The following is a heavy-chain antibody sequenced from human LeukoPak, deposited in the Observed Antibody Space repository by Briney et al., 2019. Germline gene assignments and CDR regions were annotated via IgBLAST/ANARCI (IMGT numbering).Heavy chain of an antibody. V-gene: IGHV3-23*01. CDR2: ISGSGGST. D-gene: IGHD6-13*01. CDR1: GFTFSSYV. J-gene: IGHJ3*02. Sequence: GGSLRLSCAASGFTFSSYVMSWVRQAPGKGLEWVSAISGSGGSTYYADSVKGRFTISRDNSKNTLYLQMNSLRAEDTAVYYCAKGSHRIAAAGYDAFDIWGQGTMVTVSS. CDR3: AKGSHRIAAAGYDAFDI.